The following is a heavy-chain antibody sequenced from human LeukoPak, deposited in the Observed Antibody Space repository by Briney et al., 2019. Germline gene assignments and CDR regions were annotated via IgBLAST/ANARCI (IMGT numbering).Heavy chain of an antibody. D-gene: IGHD6-6*01. CDR1: GYTFTGYY. J-gene: IGHJ4*02. CDR3: ARDDSSSLGFDY. Sequence: ASVKVSCKASGYTFTGYYMHWVRQAPGQGLEWMGWINPNSGGTNYAQKFQGRDTMTRDTSISTAYMELSRLRSDDTAVYYCARDDSSSLGFDYWGQGTLVTVSS. CDR2: INPNSGGT. V-gene: IGHV1-2*02.